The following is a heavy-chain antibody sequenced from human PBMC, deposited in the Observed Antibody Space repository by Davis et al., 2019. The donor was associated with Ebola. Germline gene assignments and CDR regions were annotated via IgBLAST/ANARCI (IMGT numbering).Heavy chain of an antibody. Sequence: GGSLRLSCAASGFTFSGSGMHWVRRAPEKGLEWVSYISSSGTVYYADSVKGRFTISRDNAKNSLYLQMNSLRDEDTAVYYCARGWDYFDYWGQGTLVTVSS. D-gene: IGHD1-26*01. CDR3: ARGWDYFDY. V-gene: IGHV3-48*02. CDR2: ISSSGTV. J-gene: IGHJ4*02. CDR1: GFTFSGSG.